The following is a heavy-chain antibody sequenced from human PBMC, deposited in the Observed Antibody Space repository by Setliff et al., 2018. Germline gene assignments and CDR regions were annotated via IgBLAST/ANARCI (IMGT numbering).Heavy chain of an antibody. V-gene: IGHV4-34*01. CDR1: GQSFSDYY. CDR3: ARDRQYCSSPTCYSSYFYYYGMDV. D-gene: IGHD2-2*02. Sequence: SETLSLTCPIYGQSFSDYYWSWVRQPPGKGLEWIGEIYHSGSTNYNPSLKSRVTISVDTSKNQFSLKLSSVTAADTAVYYCARDRQYCSSPTCYSSYFYYYGMDVWGQGTTVTVSS. J-gene: IGHJ6*02. CDR2: IYHSGST.